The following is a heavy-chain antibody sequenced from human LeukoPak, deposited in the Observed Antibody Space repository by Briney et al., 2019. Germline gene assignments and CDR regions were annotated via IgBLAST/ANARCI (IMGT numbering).Heavy chain of an antibody. V-gene: IGHV1-69*05. D-gene: IGHD5-24*01. Sequence: EASVKVSCKASGGTFSSYAISWVRQAPGQGLEWMGGIIPIFGTANYAQKFQGRVTITTDESTSTAYMELSSLSSEDTAVYYCARDRDGYNYFFDYWGQGTLVTVSS. CDR2: IIPIFGTA. CDR1: GGTFSSYA. CDR3: ARDRDGYNYFFDY. J-gene: IGHJ4*02.